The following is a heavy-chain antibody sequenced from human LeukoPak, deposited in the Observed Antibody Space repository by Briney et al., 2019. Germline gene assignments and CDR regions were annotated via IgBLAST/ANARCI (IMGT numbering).Heavy chain of an antibody. V-gene: IGHV4-31*03. CDR3: AREGDWAPDY. CDR2: IYYSGST. Sequence: PSETQSLTCIVSGGSISSGGYYWSWIRQHPGKGLEWIGYIYYSGSTYYNPSLKSRVTISVDTSKNQFSLKLSSVTAADTAVYYCAREGDWAPDYWGQGTLVTVSS. J-gene: IGHJ4*02. CDR1: GGSISSGGYY. D-gene: IGHD3/OR15-3a*01.